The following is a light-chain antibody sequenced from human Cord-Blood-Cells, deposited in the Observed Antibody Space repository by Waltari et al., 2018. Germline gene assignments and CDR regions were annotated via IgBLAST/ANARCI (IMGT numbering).Light chain of an antibody. J-gene: IGKJ1*01. Sequence: EIVTTQSPAPLYVSPGERATLSCRASQSVSSNLAWYQQKPGQAPRLLIYGASTGATGIPARFSGSGSATEFTLTISSLQSEDFAVYYCQQYNNWPRTFGQGTKVEIK. CDR1: QSVSSN. CDR2: GAS. V-gene: IGKV3-15*01. CDR3: QQYNNWPRT.